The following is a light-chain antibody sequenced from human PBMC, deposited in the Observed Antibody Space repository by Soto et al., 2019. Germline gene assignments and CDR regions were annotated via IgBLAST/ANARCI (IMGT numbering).Light chain of an antibody. CDR2: DAS. V-gene: IGKV3-11*01. CDR1: QSISSY. Sequence: EIVLTQSPATLSLSPGERATLSCRASQSISSYLAWYQQKPGQAHRLLFYDASIRAAGIPARFSGSGSGIDLTVTISTLKTEDHAVYYCQQRRDWRLTCGRGTKLEIK. J-gene: IGKJ2*01. CDR3: QQRRDWRLT.